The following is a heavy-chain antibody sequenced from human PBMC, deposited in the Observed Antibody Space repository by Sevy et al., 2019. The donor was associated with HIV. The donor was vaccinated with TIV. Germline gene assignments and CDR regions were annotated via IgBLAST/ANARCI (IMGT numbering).Heavy chain of an antibody. V-gene: IGHV4-34*01. Sequence: SETLSLTCAVFDGSFSAYYWNWIRQPPGKGLEWIGEIHHSGSTNYNPSLKSRVTISVDTSRNQLALKLSSVTAADTAVYYCARVRMISSRWFDPWGQGTLVTVSS. D-gene: IGHD6-6*01. CDR2: IHHSGST. CDR3: ARVRMISSRWFDP. J-gene: IGHJ5*02. CDR1: DGSFSAYY.